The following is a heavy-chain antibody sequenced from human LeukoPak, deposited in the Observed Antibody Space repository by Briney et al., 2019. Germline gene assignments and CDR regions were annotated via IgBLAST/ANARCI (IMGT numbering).Heavy chain of an antibody. V-gene: IGHV3-21*01. J-gene: IGHJ5*02. D-gene: IGHD6-13*01. CDR1: GLPFSSYS. CDR2: ISSSSTYI. CDR3: ASSLAVAGTGGWFDP. Sequence: GGPLRLPCAASGLPFSSYSMNWLPQAPGKALEWVSSISSSSTYIYHADSVKGRFTISRDNTKNSLFRQMNSLRAEDTAVYYCASSLAVAGTGGWFDPWGQGNLVTVSS.